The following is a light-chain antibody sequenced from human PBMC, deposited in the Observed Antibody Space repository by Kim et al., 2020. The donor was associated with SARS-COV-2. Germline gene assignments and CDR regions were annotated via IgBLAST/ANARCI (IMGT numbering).Light chain of an antibody. V-gene: IGKV3-20*01. Sequence: EIVLSQSPGALSLSPGERATLSCRVSQSVSSSYLAWYQQKPGQAPRLLIYGASSRATGISDRFSGSGSGTGFTLTISRLEPEDFAVYYCQQYGRSPPMYAFGQGTKLEI. CDR1: QSVSSSY. CDR3: QQYGRSPPMYA. CDR2: GAS. J-gene: IGKJ2*01.